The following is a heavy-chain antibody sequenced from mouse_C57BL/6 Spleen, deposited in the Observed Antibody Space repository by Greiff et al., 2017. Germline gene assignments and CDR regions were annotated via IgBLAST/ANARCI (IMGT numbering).Heavy chain of an antibody. CDR1: GYSITSGYY. Sequence: EVKVEESGPGLVKPSQSLSLTCSVTGYSITSGYYWNWIRQFPGNKLEWMGYISYDGSNNYNPSLKNRISITRDTSKNQFFLKLNSVTTEDTATYYCAREARSGFPFDYWGQGTTLTVSS. J-gene: IGHJ2*01. V-gene: IGHV3-6*01. D-gene: IGHD3-2*02. CDR3: AREARSGFPFDY. CDR2: ISYDGSN.